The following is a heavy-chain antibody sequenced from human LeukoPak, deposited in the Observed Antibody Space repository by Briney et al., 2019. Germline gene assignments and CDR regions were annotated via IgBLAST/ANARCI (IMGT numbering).Heavy chain of an antibody. CDR1: GFTVSSNY. Sequence: PGGSLRLSCAASGFTVSSNYMSWVRQAPGKGLEWVSVIYSGGSTYYADSVKGRFTISRDNSKNTLYLQMNSLRAEDTAVYYCAYWSSVVRRVVEIWGQGTMVTVSS. D-gene: IGHD2-2*01. J-gene: IGHJ3*02. CDR3: AYWSSVVRRVVEI. CDR2: IYSGGST. V-gene: IGHV3-53*01.